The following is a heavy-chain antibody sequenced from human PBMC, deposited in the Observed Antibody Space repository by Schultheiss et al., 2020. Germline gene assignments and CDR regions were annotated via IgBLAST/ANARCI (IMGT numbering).Heavy chain of an antibody. J-gene: IGHJ6*02. V-gene: IGHV4-34*01. CDR2: INHSGST. CDR3: ARGGYCSGGSCYGMDV. D-gene: IGHD2-15*01. CDR1: GGSFSGYY. Sequence: SETLSLTCAVYGGSFSGYYWSWIRQPPGKGLEWIGEINHSGSTNYNPSLKSRITISVDTSKNQFSLKLSSVTAADTAVYYCARGGYCSGGSCYGMDVWGQGTTVTVAS.